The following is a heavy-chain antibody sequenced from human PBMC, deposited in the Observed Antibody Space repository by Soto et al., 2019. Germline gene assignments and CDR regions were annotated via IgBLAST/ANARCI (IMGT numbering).Heavy chain of an antibody. CDR3: PRDGHEGAAVVY. CDR1: GYTFTSYG. D-gene: IGHD5-18*01. Sequence: QVQLVQSGAEVKKPGASVKVSCKASGYTFTSYGISWVRQAPGQALEWMGWSSGCNGNTNYAQKLQRRVTMTTDPSTSTAYMELRSLRSDDTAVYCCPRDGHEGAAVVYWGQGSLVTVSS. V-gene: IGHV1-18*01. CDR2: SSGCNGNT. J-gene: IGHJ4*02.